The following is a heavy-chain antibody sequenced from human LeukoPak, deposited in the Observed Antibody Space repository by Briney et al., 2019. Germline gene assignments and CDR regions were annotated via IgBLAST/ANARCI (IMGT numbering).Heavy chain of an antibody. CDR1: GFTVSSNY. D-gene: IGHD6-19*01. CDR3: ARENSGWYQVLDS. CDR2: IYSGGST. V-gene: IGHV3-66*01. J-gene: IGHJ4*02. Sequence: GGSLRLSCAASGFTVSSNYMSWVRQAPGKGLEWVSVIYSGGSTYYADSVKGRFTISRDNSKNTLYLQMNSLRAEDTAVYYCARENSGWYQVLDSWGQGTLVTVSS.